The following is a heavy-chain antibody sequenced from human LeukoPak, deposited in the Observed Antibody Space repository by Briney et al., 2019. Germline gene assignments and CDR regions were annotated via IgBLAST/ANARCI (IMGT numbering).Heavy chain of an antibody. Sequence: SETLSLTCTVSGGSISNYHLNWIRQPPGKGLEWIGYINYRGSTNYNPSLKSRVTISVDTSKNQFSLKLSSVTAADTAVYYCARATAMVTRSLPYYFDYWGQGTLVTVSS. D-gene: IGHD5-18*01. V-gene: IGHV4-59*01. CDR1: GGSISNYH. CDR2: INYRGST. J-gene: IGHJ4*02. CDR3: ARATAMVTRSLPYYFDY.